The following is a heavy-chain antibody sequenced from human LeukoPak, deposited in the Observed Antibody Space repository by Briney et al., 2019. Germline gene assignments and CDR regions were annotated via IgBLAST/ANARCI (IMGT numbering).Heavy chain of an antibody. CDR3: AREGSSGWYVIGY. CDR2: IWYDGSNK. D-gene: IGHD6-19*01. V-gene: IGHV3-33*01. Sequence: GGSLRLSCAASGFTFSSYGMHWVRQAPGKGLEWVAVIWYDGSNKYYADSVKGRFTISRDDSKNTLYLQMNSLRAEDTAVYYCAREGSSGWYVIGYWGQGTLVTVSS. CDR1: GFTFSSYG. J-gene: IGHJ4*02.